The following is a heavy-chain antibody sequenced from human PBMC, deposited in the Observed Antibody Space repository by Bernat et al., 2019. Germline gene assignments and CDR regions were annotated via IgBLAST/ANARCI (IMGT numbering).Heavy chain of an antibody. Sequence: QVQLVQSGAEVKKPGSSVKVSCKASGGTFTSYYMHWVRQAPGQGLEWMGIINPSGGSTSYAQKFQGRVTMTRDTSTSTVYMELSSLRSEDTAVYYCARGGYDILTGYWNWFDPWGQGTLVTVSS. V-gene: IGHV1-46*03. CDR3: ARGGYDILTGYWNWFDP. D-gene: IGHD3-9*01. CDR1: GGTFTSYY. CDR2: INPSGGST. J-gene: IGHJ5*02.